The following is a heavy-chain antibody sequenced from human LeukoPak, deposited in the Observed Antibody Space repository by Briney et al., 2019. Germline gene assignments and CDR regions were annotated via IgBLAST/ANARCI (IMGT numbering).Heavy chain of an antibody. V-gene: IGHV4-34*01. CDR1: GGSFSGYY. J-gene: IGHJ4*02. CDR3: ARVPPVEAYYFDY. Sequence: PSETLSLTCAVYGGSFSGYYWSWIRQPPGKGLEWIGEINHSESTNYNPSLKSRVTISVDASKNQFSLKLSSVTAADTAVYYCARVPPVEAYYFDYWGQGTMVTVSS. CDR2: INHSEST.